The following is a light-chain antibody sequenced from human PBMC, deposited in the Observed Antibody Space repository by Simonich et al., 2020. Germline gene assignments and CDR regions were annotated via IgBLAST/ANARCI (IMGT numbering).Light chain of an antibody. CDR2: WAS. CDR1: QSVLYSSNNKNY. V-gene: IGKV4-1*01. J-gene: IGKJ3*01. CDR3: QQYGSSPRVT. Sequence: DIVMTQSPDSLAVSLGERATINCKSSQSVLYSSNNKNYLDWYQQKPGQPPKLLIYWASTRESGVPDRFSGSGSGTEFTLTISRLEPEDFAVYYCQQYGSSPRVTFGPGTKVDIK.